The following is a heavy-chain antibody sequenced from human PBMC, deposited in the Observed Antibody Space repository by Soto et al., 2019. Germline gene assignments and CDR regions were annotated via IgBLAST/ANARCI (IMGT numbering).Heavy chain of an antibody. V-gene: IGHV3-30-3*01. CDR2: ISYDGSNK. Sequence: LRLSFAASGFTFSSYAMHWVRQAPGKLLEWVAVISYDGSNKYYADSVKGRFTISRDNSKNTLYLQMNSLRAEDTAVYYCARERITMVRGVIINRSWFEPWGQGTLVSVSS. J-gene: IGHJ5*02. CDR1: GFTFSSYA. D-gene: IGHD3-10*01. CDR3: ARERITMVRGVIINRSWFEP.